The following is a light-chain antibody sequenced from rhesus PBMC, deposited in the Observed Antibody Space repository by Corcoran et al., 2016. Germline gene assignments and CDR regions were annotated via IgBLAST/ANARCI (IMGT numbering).Light chain of an antibody. J-gene: IGKJ2*01. CDR2: AAS. CDR1: QNIDDF. V-gene: IGKV1S8*01. CDR3: PHYFDTPFS. Sequence: QMTQSPSALSASVGDRVTISCRARQNIDDFLAWFQQKSGKAPKFLIYAASTLQTGIPSRFSGSGSGTDFTLTIRSLQPEGSAVYYCPHYFDTPFSFGQGTKVEIK.